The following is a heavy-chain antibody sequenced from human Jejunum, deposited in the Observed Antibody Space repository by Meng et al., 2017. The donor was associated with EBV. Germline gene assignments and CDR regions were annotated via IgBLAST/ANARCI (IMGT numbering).Heavy chain of an antibody. CDR2: INPYTGGT. J-gene: IGHJ4*02. CDR3: ARDGYSSGWYY. Sequence: VRLVHTGHEVKKPGASVKVSCKAAQDTFTGYYYMHWVRQAPGQGLEWMGRINPYTGGTNYAQKFQGRVTMTRDTSNNTTYMEVNSLRSDDTAVYFCARDGYSSGWYYWGQGTLVTVSS. V-gene: IGHV1-2*06. D-gene: IGHD6-13*01. CDR1: QDTFTGYYY.